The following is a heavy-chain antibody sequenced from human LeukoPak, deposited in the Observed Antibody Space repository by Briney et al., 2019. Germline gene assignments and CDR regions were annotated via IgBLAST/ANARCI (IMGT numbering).Heavy chain of an antibody. J-gene: IGHJ4*02. CDR3: AKGGTASCYSRDDC. CDR2: ICGSAGGT. V-gene: IGHV3-23*01. D-gene: IGHD2-2*01. Sequence: GGSLRLSCAASGFTFSSYAMSWVRQAPGKGLEWVSSICGSAGGTYYADSVKGRFTISRDNSKNTLYLQMNSLRAEDSAIYYCAKGGTASCYSRDDCWGQGALVTVSS. CDR1: GFTFSSYA.